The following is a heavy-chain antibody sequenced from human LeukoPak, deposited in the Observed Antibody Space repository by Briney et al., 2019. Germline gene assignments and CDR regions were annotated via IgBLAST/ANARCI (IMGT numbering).Heavy chain of an antibody. CDR1: GFDVIENY. Sequence: GGSLRLSCAVSGFDVIENYVTWVRQAPGKGLEWVSVIYSGGSIYYSDSVKGRFTISRDTFRNMVFLQMTSLRAEDTAVYYCARCSADIFELHFQSWGQGTLVTVSS. V-gene: IGHV3-53*01. CDR3: ARCSADIFELHFQS. J-gene: IGHJ5*02. CDR2: IYSGGSI. D-gene: IGHD3-3*02.